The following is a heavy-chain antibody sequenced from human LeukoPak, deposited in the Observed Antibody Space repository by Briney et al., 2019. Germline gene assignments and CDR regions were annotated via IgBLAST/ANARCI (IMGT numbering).Heavy chain of an antibody. CDR2: IDPSGGST. V-gene: IGHV1-46*01. CDR1: GYTFTSYY. D-gene: IGHD3-22*01. J-gene: IGHJ4*02. CDR3: AREQYYSDSSGYTTLFDY. Sequence: ASVKVSCKASGYTFTSYYMHWVRQAPGRGLEWMGLIDPSGGSTTYAQKFQGRVTMTRDTSTSTVYMELSSLRSEGTAVYYCAREQYYSDSSGYTTLFDYWGQGTLVTVSS.